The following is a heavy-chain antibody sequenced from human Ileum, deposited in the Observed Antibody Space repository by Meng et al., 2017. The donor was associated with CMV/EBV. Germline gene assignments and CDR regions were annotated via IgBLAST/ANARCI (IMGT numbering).Heavy chain of an antibody. D-gene: IGHD3-10*01. CDR3: ARDSTYPSGLDY. CDR2: ISYSGTA. CDR1: GGSISSSLYY. V-gene: IGHV4-39*07. Sequence: LHGTGQGLLKPSETLSLTCTVSGGSISSSLYYWGWIRQPPGKGLEWIGTISYSGTAFYNLSLKSRVAISIDTSKFQFSLKLSSVTATDTAVYYCARDSTYPSGLDYWGQGTLVTVSS. J-gene: IGHJ4*02.